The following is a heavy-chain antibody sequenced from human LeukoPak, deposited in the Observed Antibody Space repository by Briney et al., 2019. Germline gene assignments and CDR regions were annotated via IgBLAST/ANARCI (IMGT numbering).Heavy chain of an antibody. CDR2: IYPGDSDT. V-gene: IGHV5-51*01. CDR3: ARHALRGGRQYYDILTGYYPFDY. D-gene: IGHD3-9*01. J-gene: IGHJ4*02. Sequence: GESLKISCKGSGYSFTNYWIGWVRQMSGKGLEWMGIIYPGDSDTRYSPSFQGQVTISADKSISTAYLQWSSLKASDTAMYYCARHALRGGRQYYDILTGYYPFDYWGQGALVTVSS. CDR1: GYSFTNYW.